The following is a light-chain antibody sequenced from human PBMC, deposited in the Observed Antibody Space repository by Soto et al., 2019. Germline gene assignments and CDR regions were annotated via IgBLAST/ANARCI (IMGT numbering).Light chain of an antibody. CDR1: QSVDSSY. J-gene: IGKJ4*01. CDR3: QQYDNLLT. Sequence: EIVLTQSPGTLSLSPGERATLSCRASQSVDSSYLAWYQQKRGQAPRLLIYGSSSRATGIPDRFSGSGSGTDFTLTINRLEPEDFAVYYCQQYDNLLTFGGGTKVDIK. V-gene: IGKV3-20*01. CDR2: GSS.